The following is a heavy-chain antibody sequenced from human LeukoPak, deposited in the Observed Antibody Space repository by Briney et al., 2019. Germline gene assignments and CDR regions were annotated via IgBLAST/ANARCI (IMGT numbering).Heavy chain of an antibody. CDR2: IKQAGSEK. Sequence: GGSLTLSCAASGFTFSSYWMSWVRQAPGRGLEWVANIKQAGSEKYYVDSVKGRFTISRDNAKSSLYLQMNSLRAEDTAVYYCAIAIFGMILDAFDLWGQGTLVAVSS. V-gene: IGHV3-7*01. J-gene: IGHJ3*01. D-gene: IGHD3-3*01. CDR1: GFTFSSYW. CDR3: AIAIFGMILDAFDL.